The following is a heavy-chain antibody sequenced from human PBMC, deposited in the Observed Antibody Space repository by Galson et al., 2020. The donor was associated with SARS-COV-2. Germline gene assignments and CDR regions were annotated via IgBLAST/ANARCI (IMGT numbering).Heavy chain of an antibody. J-gene: IGHJ4*02. V-gene: IGHV3-21*01. CDR1: GFPFSTYS. D-gene: IGHD3-10*01. CDR3: ARDLPRAYGSGPFFAN. Sequence: NSGGSLRLSCAASGFPFSTYSMNWVRLAPGKGLEWVSSISTSSSYTYYADSVKGRFSISRDNPRNSLYLQMNSLRDEDTAVYFCARDLPRAYGSGPFFANWGQGTLVTVSS. CDR2: ISTSSSYT.